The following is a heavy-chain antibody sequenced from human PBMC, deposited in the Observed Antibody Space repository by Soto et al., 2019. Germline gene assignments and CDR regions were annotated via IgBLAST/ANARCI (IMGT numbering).Heavy chain of an antibody. CDR3: AREVGATAGLGQVRGMEGAFDI. V-gene: IGHV4-59*01. D-gene: IGHD1-26*01. CDR2: IYYSGST. Sequence: SETLSLTCTVAGGSISSYYWSWIRHPPWKGLERIVYIYYSGSTNYNPALKSRVTISVETSKSHLSLKLSSVTAADTAVYYCAREVGATAGLGQVRGMEGAFDIWGQGTMVTVSS. CDR1: GGSISSYY. J-gene: IGHJ3*02.